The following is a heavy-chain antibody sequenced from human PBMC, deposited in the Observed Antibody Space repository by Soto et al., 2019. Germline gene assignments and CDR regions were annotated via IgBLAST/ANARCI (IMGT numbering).Heavy chain of an antibody. D-gene: IGHD3-10*01. CDR2: IYYSGST. CDR3: ARANGSGSYGYYYGMDV. J-gene: IGHJ6*02. Sequence: NPSETLSLTCTVSGGSISSGDYYWSWIRQPPGKGLEWIGYIYYSGSTYYNPSLKSRVTISVDTSKNQFSLKLSSVTAADTAVYYCARANGSGSYGYYYGMDVRGQGTTVTVSS. V-gene: IGHV4-30-4*01. CDR1: GGSISSGDYY.